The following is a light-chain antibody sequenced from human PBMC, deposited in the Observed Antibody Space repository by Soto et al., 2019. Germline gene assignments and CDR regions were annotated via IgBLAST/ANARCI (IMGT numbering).Light chain of an antibody. Sequence: QSVLTQPPSASGTPGQRVTISCSGSSSNIGSNYVYWYQQLPGTAPKLLIYRNNQRPSGVPDPFSGSKSRTSASLALSGLRSEDEADYYCAAWDDSLGGPVFGGGTKLTVL. V-gene: IGLV1-47*01. CDR1: SSNIGSNY. CDR2: RNN. CDR3: AAWDDSLGGPV. J-gene: IGLJ2*01.